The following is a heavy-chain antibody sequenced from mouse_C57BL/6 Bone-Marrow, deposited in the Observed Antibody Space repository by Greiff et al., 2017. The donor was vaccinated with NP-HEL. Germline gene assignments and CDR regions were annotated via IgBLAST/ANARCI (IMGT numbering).Heavy chain of an antibody. CDR2: IYPGGGYT. CDR1: GYTFTNYW. V-gene: IGHV1-63*01. Sequence: QVQLQQSGAELVRPGTSVKMSCKASGYTFTNYWIGWAKQRPGHGLEWIGDIYPGGGYTNYNEKFKDKATLTADKSSSTAYMQLSSLTYEDSAVYYCAKSYGSSPRYFDVWGTGTTVTVSS. D-gene: IGHD1-1*01. J-gene: IGHJ1*03. CDR3: AKSYGSSPRYFDV.